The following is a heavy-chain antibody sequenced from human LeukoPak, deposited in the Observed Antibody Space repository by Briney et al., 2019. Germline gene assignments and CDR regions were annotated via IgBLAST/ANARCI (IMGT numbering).Heavy chain of an antibody. J-gene: IGHJ4*02. CDR2: VYTSGST. Sequence: PSETLSLTCTVSGGSISSGNYYWSWIRQPAGKRLEWIGRVYTSGSTKYKPSLKSRVTISLDTSKNQFSLKLSSVTAADTAVYYCARLAPERWLQSYNFFVGEYYFDYWGQGTLVIVSS. CDR1: GGSISSGNYY. V-gene: IGHV4-61*02. D-gene: IGHD5-24*01. CDR3: ARLAPERWLQSYNFFVGEYYFDY.